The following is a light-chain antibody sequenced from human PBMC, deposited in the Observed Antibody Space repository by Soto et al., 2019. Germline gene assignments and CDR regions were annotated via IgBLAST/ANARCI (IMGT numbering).Light chain of an antibody. Sequence: EIVVTQSPATLSVSPGERATLSCRASQRIDTNLAWFQQKRGQAPRLLIYGASTRDTGVPARFRGSGSGTEFTITISSLQSEDSADYSCQQYHYWWTFGQGTKVEIK. J-gene: IGKJ1*01. CDR2: GAS. CDR3: QQYHYWWT. CDR1: QRIDTN. V-gene: IGKV3-15*01.